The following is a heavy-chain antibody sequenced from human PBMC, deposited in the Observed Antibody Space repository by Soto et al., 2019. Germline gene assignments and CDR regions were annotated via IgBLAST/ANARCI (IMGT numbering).Heavy chain of an antibody. D-gene: IGHD2-15*01. V-gene: IGHV4-39*01. J-gene: IGHJ6*02. CDR3: ARNPCGGSGGSCYPGGYNSTYSGMDV. Sequence: SETLSLTCTVSGGSISSSSYYWGWIRQPPGKGLEWIGSIYYSGSTYYNPSLKSRVTISVDTSKNQFSLKLSSVTAADTAVYYWARNPCGGSGGSCYPGGYNSTYSGMDVWVQGTTVT. CDR1: GGSISSSSYY. CDR2: IYYSGST.